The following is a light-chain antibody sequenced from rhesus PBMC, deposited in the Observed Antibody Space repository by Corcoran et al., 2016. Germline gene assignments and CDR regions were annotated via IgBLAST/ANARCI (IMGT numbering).Light chain of an antibody. Sequence: DVVMTQSPLSLPITPGQPASISCRSSQSLVHSDGNTYLSWYQQKPGQPPRLRIYKVSNRYSGVPDRFRGSGAGTDFKLKISRVEAEDVGVYYCGQGTHWPFTFGPGTKLDIK. CDR1: QSLVHSDGNTY. CDR3: GQGTHWPFT. CDR2: KVS. V-gene: IGKV2-64*02. J-gene: IGKJ3*01.